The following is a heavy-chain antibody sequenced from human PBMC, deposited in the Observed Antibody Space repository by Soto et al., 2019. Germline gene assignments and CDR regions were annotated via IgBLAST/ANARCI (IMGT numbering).Heavy chain of an antibody. CDR3: ATGYCSSTSCYKGGKDWFDP. D-gene: IGHD2-2*02. V-gene: IGHV1-24*01. CDR2: FDPEDGET. CDR1: GYTLTELS. J-gene: IGHJ5*02. Sequence: ASVKVSCKVSGYTLTELSMHWVRQAPGKGLEWMGGFDPEDGETIYAQKFQGRVTMTEDTSTDTAYMELSSLRSEDTAVYYCATGYCSSTSCYKGGKDWFDPWGQGTLVTVSS.